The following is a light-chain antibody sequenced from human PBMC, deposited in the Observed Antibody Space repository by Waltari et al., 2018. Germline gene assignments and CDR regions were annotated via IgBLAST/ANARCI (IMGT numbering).Light chain of an antibody. Sequence: QSVLTQPPSVSGAPGQRVTISCTGSSYTIRPGYDVHWYQQLPGTAPKLLIYGNNKRPSGVPDRFSGSKSGTSASLAITGLQADDEADYYCQSYDNSLSSPWVFGGGTKLTVL. V-gene: IGLV1-40*01. CDR3: QSYDNSLSSPWV. CDR2: GNN. CDR1: SYTIRPGYD. J-gene: IGLJ3*02.